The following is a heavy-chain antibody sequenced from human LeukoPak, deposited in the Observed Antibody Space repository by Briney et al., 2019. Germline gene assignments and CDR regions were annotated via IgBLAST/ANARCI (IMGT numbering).Heavy chain of an antibody. V-gene: IGHV3-74*01. CDR2: INSDGSST. J-gene: IGHJ6*03. D-gene: IGHD1-26*01. Sequence: GGSLRLSCAASGFTFSSYWMHWVRQAPGKGLVWVSRINSDGSSTSYADSVKGRFTISRDNAKNSLYLQMNSLRAEDTALYHCARERIEGASNEYYYYMDVWGKGTTVTISS. CDR3: ARERIEGASNEYYYYMDV. CDR1: GFTFSSYW.